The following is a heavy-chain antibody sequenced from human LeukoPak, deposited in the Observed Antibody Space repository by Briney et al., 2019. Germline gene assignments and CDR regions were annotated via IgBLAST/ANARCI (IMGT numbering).Heavy chain of an antibody. CDR3: ARAEPLWFGELLYGNWFDP. V-gene: IGHV1-2*02. CDR1: GYTFTGYY. CDR2: INPNSGGT. J-gene: IGHJ5*02. D-gene: IGHD3-10*01. Sequence: ASVKVSCKASGYTFTGYYMHWVRQAPGQGLEWMGWINPNSGGTNYAQKFQGRVTMTRDTSISTAYMELSRPRSDDTAVYYCARAEPLWFGELLYGNWFDPWGQGTLVTVSS.